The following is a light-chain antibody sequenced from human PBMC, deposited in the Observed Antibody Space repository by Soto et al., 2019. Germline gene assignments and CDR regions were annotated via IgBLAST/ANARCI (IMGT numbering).Light chain of an antibody. CDR2: DVS. CDR3: CSYAGSYIV. Sequence: QSVLTQPRSVSGSPGQSVTTPCTGTSSDVGGYNYVSWYQQHPGKAPKLMIYDVSKRPSGVPDRFSGSKSGNTASLTISGLQAEDEADYYCCSYAGSYIVFGTGTKVTVL. V-gene: IGLV2-11*01. CDR1: SSDVGGYNY. J-gene: IGLJ1*01.